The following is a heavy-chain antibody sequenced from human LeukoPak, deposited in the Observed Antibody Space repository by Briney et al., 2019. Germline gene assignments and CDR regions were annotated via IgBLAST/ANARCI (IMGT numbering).Heavy chain of an antibody. V-gene: IGHV4-39*01. CDR1: GGSISSSSYY. J-gene: IGHJ3*02. Sequence: PSETLSLTCTVSGGSISSSSYYWGWIRQPPGKGLEWIGSIYYSGSTYYNPSLKSRVTISVDTSKNQFSLKLSSVTAADTAVYYCASTDYGGNSRRSAFDIWGQGTMVTVSS. CDR3: ASTDYGGNSRRSAFDI. D-gene: IGHD4-23*01. CDR2: IYYSGST.